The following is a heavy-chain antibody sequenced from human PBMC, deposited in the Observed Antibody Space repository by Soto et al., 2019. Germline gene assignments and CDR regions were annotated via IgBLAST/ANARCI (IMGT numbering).Heavy chain of an antibody. CDR2: ISGSGSTS. J-gene: IGHJ5*02. CDR1: GFILSPYN. CDR3: VRGATHSTCFDP. Sequence: GGSLRLSRAASGFILSPYNMYWVRLAPGKGLEWVSDISGSGSTSYYADSVKGRFTISRDNDKNSLYLQMNSLRDEDTAVYYCVRGATHSTCFDPWGPGTLCTVSS. V-gene: IGHV3-48*02. D-gene: IGHD1-26*01.